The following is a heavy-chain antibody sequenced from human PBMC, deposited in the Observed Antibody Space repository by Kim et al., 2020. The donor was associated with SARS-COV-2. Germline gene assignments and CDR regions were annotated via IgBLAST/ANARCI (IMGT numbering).Heavy chain of an antibody. J-gene: IGHJ6*02. V-gene: IGHV3-33*06. D-gene: IGHD5-12*01. CDR2: IWYDGSNK. Sequence: GGSLRLSCAASGFTFSSYGMHWVRQAPGKGLEWVAVIWYDGSNKYYADSVKGRFTISRDNSKNTLYLQMNSLRAEDTAVYYCAKVMATINYYGMDVWGQGTTVTVSS. CDR3: AKVMATINYYGMDV. CDR1: GFTFSSYG.